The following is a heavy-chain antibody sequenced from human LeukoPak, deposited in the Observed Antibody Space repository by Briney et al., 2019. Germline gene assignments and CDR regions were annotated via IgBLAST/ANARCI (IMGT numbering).Heavy chain of an antibody. J-gene: IGHJ4*02. CDR2: INSDGSST. CDR3: ARVGRDTRVDYFDY. CDR1: GFTFSRYW. Sequence: PGGSLRLSCAASGFTFSRYWMHWVRQAPGKGLVWVSRINSDGSSTSYADSVKGRFTISRDNAKNTLYLQMNSLRAEDTAVYYCARVGRDTRVDYFDYWGQGTLVTVSS. D-gene: IGHD5-18*01. V-gene: IGHV3-74*01.